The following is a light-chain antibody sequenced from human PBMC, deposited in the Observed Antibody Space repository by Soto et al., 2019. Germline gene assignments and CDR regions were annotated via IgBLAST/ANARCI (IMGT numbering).Light chain of an antibody. CDR2: DAS. Sequence: DIQMTQSPSSLSASVGDRVTITCQASQDISNYLNGYQQKPGKAPKLLIYDASNLETGVPSRFSGSGSGTDFTFTISSLQPEDIATYYCQQYDNLPFTFGRGTKVDIK. CDR1: QDISNY. J-gene: IGKJ3*01. CDR3: QQYDNLPFT. V-gene: IGKV1-33*01.